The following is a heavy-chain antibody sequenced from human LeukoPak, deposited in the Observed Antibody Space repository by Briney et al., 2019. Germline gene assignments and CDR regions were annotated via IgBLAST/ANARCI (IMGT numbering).Heavy chain of an antibody. CDR3: ARGPYSYYMDV. CDR1: GGSFSGYY. J-gene: IGHJ6*03. V-gene: IGHV4-34*01. Sequence: PSETLSLTCAVYGGSFSGYYWSWIRQPPGKGLEWIGEINHSGSTNYNPSLKSRVTISVDTSKNQFSLKLSSVTAADTAVYYYARGPYSYYMDVWGKGTTVTVSS. CDR2: INHSGST.